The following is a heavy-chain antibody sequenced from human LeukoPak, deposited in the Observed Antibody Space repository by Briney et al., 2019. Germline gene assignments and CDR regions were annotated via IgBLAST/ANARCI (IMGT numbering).Heavy chain of an antibody. D-gene: IGHD3-22*01. Sequence: GGSLRLSCAASGFTFSTYAMSWVRQAPGKGLEWVSALTNSGGSGGVTYYADSVKGRFIISRDNSKSTLYLQLSSLRAEDTAVYYCAKAMSTDHYDSRGFYRVDFDSWGQGTLVTDSS. CDR1: GFTFSTYA. CDR2: LTNSGGSGGVT. CDR3: AKAMSTDHYDSRGFYRVDFDS. V-gene: IGHV3-23*01. J-gene: IGHJ4*02.